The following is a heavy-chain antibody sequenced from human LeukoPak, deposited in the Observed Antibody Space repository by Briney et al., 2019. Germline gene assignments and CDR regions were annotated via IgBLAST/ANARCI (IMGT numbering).Heavy chain of an antibody. D-gene: IGHD3-16*01. V-gene: IGHV3-33*01. J-gene: IGHJ6*02. CDR2: IWYDGNNK. CDR3: ARFRDGVFSGGDYYNGMDV. CDR1: GFTFSSFG. Sequence: GGSLRLSCAASGFTFSSFGMHWVRQAPDRGLEWVALIWYDGNNKHYADSVKGRYTISGDNSKNMLYLNMNSLRPEDTAIYSCARFRDGVFSGGDYYNGMDVWGQGTTVTVSS.